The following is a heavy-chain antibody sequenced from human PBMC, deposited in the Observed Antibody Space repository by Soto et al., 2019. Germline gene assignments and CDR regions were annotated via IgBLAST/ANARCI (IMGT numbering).Heavy chain of an antibody. D-gene: IGHD6-6*01. CDR1: GYTFTGYY. V-gene: IGHV1-2*04. J-gene: IGHJ6*02. CDR2: INPNSGGT. CDR3: ARTRMAARPDPYYYYYYGMDV. Sequence: PSVKVSCKASGYTFTGYYMHWVRQAPGQGLEWMGWINPNSGGTNYAQKFQGWVTMTRDTSISTAYMELSRLRSDDTAVYYCARTRMAARPDPYYYYYYGMDVWGQGTTVTVSS.